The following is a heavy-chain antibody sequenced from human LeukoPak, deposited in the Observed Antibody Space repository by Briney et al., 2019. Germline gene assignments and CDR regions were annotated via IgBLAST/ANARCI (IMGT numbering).Heavy chain of an antibody. J-gene: IGHJ4*02. D-gene: IGHD5-18*01. CDR3: ARASSDDTAMATPFAY. CDR2: IIPIFGTP. V-gene: IGHV1-69*13. CDR1: GGTFSNYA. Sequence: GASVKVSCKASGGTFSNYAINWVLQAPGQGLEWMGGIIPIFGTPNYVQKFQGRVTITADESTSTAYMELSSLRSEDTAVYYCARASSDDTAMATPFAYWGQGTLVTVSS.